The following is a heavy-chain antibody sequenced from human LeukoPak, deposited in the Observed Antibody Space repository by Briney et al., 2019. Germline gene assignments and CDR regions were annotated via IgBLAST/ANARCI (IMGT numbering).Heavy chain of an antibody. D-gene: IGHD5-24*01. V-gene: IGHV1-2*02. J-gene: IGHJ4*02. CDR2: INPNSGLA. CDR3: ARGEMSTITIDC. CDR1: GYTFTGYY. Sequence: ASVKVSFKASGYTFTGYYIHWVRQAPGQGLEWMGWINPNSGLANYAQRSQVRVTMTRDTPISTAYMEVSRLRSDDTAVYYCARGEMSTITIDCWGQGTLVTVSS.